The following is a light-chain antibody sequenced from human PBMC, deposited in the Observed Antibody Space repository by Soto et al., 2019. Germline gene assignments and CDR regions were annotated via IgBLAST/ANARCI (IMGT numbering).Light chain of an antibody. V-gene: IGKV3-20*01. CDR1: QSVSSSY. CDR2: GAS. J-gene: IGKJ2*02. CDR3: QQYGSSPPWT. Sequence: EIVLTQSPGTLSLSPEERATLSCRASQSVSSSYLAWYQQKPGQAPRLLIYGASSRATGILDRFSGSGSGTDFPLTISRLEPEDFAVYYCQQYGSSPPWTFGQGTKLEIK.